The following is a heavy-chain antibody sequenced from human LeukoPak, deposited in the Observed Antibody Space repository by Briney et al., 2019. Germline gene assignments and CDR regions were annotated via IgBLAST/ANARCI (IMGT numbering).Heavy chain of an antibody. CDR3: AKDRGPTATTSSYTDV. J-gene: IGHJ6*03. D-gene: IGHD5-24*01. V-gene: IGHV3-9*01. CDR2: ISWNSGSI. Sequence: GGSLRLSCVASGFTFDDYAMHWVRQAPGKGLEWVSGISWNSGSIEYEDTVKGRFTISRDNAKNSLHLQMNSLRPEDTALYYCAKDRGPTATTSSYTDVWGKGTTVTVSS. CDR1: GFTFDDYA.